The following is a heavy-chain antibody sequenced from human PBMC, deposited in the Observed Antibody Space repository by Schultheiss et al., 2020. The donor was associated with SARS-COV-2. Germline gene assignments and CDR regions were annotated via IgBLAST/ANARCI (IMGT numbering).Heavy chain of an antibody. D-gene: IGHD4-17*01. CDR3: ARTPATTAKSMDH. CDR1: GGSISSYY. CDR2: IYYSGST. J-gene: IGHJ4*02. Sequence: GSLRLSCTVSGGSISSYYWSWIRQAPGKGLEWIGYIYYSGSTNYNPSLKSRVTISLDTSKNQFSLKLSSVTAADTAVYYCARTPATTAKSMDHWGQGTLVTVSS. V-gene: IGHV4-59*01.